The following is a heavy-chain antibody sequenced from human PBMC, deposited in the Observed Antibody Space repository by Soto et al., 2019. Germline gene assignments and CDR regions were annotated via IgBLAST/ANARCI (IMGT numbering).Heavy chain of an antibody. V-gene: IGHV3-74*01. J-gene: IGHJ4*02. CDR2: VSGDGSST. Sequence: PGGSLRLSCAASGFTFSSSWMHWVRQAPGKGLVWVSRVSGDGSSTNYADSVKGRFTISRDNAKNTLYLQMNSLIAEDAAVYYCAREETRMKDTANPSPMHFDYWGQGTLVTVAS. D-gene: IGHD5-18*01. CDR1: GFTFSSSW. CDR3: AREETRMKDTANPSPMHFDY.